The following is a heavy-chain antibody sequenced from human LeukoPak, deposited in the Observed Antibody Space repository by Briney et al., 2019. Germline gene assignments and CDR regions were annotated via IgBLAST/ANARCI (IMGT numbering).Heavy chain of an antibody. CDR2: MYTSGST. CDR1: GGSISSYY. CDR3: AIGGGGNNVDY. D-gene: IGHD4-23*01. Sequence: SETLSLTCTVSGGSISSYYWSWIRQPAGKGVEWVGRMYTSGSTNYNPSLKSRVTMSVDTSKNQFSLKLSSVTAADTALYYCAIGGGGNNVDYWGQENLVTVSS. J-gene: IGHJ4*02. V-gene: IGHV4-4*07.